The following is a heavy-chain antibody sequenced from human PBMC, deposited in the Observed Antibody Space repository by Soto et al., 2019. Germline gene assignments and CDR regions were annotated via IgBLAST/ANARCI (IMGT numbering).Heavy chain of an antibody. CDR2: ISYDGSNK. J-gene: IGHJ4*02. Sequence: GGSLRLSCAASGFTFSSYGMHWVRQAPGKGLEWVAVISYDGSNKYYADSVKGRFTISRDNSKNTLYLQMNSLRAEDTAVYYCAKQLRYFDWTYYFDYWGQGTLVTVSS. CDR3: AKQLRYFDWTYYFDY. CDR1: GFTFSSYG. D-gene: IGHD3-9*01. V-gene: IGHV3-30*18.